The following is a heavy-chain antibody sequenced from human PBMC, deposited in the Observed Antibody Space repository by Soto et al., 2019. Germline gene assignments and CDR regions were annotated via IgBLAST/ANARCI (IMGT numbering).Heavy chain of an antibody. J-gene: IGHJ3*02. CDR2: FDPEDGET. V-gene: IGHV1-24*01. CDR3: ATRRYDILTGYSEMGPDAFDI. CDR1: GYTLTELS. D-gene: IGHD3-9*01. Sequence: ASVKVSCKVSGYTLTELSMHWVRQAPGKGLEWVGGFDPEDGETIYAQKFQCRVTMTENTSTDTAYMELGSLRSEDTAVYYCATRRYDILTGYSEMGPDAFDIWGQGTMVTVSS.